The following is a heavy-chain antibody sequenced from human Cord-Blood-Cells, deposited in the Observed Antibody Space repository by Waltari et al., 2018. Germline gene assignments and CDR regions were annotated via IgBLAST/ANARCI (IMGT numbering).Heavy chain of an antibody. D-gene: IGHD2-21*02. CDR1: GGTVSSYA. V-gene: IGHV1-69*09. CDR2: IVPCRVIA. CDR3: ARDRSGDTSFDL. Sequence: QVQLVQSGAEGKTPGPSGKVSCKDSGGTVSSYAISWVRRAPGQGLEWMGRIVPCRVIANYAQECQGRGTMTADKSTGTAYMELSSRRSEDTAVDYCARDRSGDTSFDLWGRVTLVTVSS. J-gene: IGHJ2*01.